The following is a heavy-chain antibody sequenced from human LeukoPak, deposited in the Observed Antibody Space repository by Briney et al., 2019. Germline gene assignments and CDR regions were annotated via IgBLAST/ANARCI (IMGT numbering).Heavy chain of an antibody. CDR3: ARECSITIFGVVPSAFDP. Sequence: GGSLRLSCAASGFTFSSYSMNWVRQAPGKGLEWVSSISSSSSYIYYADSVKGRFTISRDNAKNSLYLQVNSLRAEDTAVYYCARECSITIFGVVPSAFDPWGQGTLVTVSS. J-gene: IGHJ5*02. D-gene: IGHD3-3*01. CDR1: GFTFSSYS. V-gene: IGHV3-21*01. CDR2: ISSSSSYI.